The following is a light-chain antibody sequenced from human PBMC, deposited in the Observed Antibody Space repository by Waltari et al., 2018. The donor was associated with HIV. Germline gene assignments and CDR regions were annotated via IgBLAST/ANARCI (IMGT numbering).Light chain of an antibody. CDR3: SSYTTRSTPDPNWV. Sequence: QSALTQPASVSGSPGQSITISCNGTSSDVGGYNYVSWYQQHPGKAPKVSFLLFINRPVGVSHRFSGSKFVNTASLTISGLQAEDDADYYCSSYTTRSTPDPNWVFGGGTKLTVL. V-gene: IGLV2-14*01. CDR2: LFI. J-gene: IGLJ3*02. CDR1: SSDVGGYNY.